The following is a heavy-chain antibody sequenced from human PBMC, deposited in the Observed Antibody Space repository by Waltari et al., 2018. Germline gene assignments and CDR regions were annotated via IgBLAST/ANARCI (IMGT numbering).Heavy chain of an antibody. V-gene: IGHV3-30-3*01. CDR2: ISYEGSNK. J-gene: IGHJ4*02. Sequence: QVQLVESGGGVVQPGRSLRPSCAASGFTFSSYAMPWVRQAPGKGLEWVAVISYEGSNKYCADSVKGRFTISRDNSKNTLYLQMNSLRAEDTAVYYCARAMGSTHWGQGTLVTVSS. D-gene: IGHD2-2*01. CDR3: ARAMGSTH. CDR1: GFTFSSYA.